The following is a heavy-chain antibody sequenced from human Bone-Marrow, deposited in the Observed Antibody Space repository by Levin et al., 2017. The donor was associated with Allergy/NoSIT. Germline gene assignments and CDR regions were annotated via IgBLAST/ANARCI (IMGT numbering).Heavy chain of an antibody. J-gene: IGHJ4*02. CDR2: IWFDGSIK. CDR1: GFTFDSYG. V-gene: IGHV3-33*01. Sequence: GESLKISCAASGFTFDSYGMHWVRQARGKGLEWVAVIWFDGSIKYYGDSVKGRFTISRDNSKNTLYLQMNNLRAEDTAVYYCATGSGWYRFDFWGQGTLVTVSS. D-gene: IGHD6-19*01. CDR3: ATGSGWYRFDF.